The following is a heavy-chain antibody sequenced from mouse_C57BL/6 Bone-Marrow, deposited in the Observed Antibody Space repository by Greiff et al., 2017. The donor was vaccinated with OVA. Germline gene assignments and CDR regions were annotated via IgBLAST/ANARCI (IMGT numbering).Heavy chain of an antibody. Sequence: EVKLVESGGGLVKPGGSLKLSCAASGFTFSSYAMSWVRQTPEKRLEWVATISDGGSYTYYPDNVKGRFTISRDNAKNNLYLQMSHLKSEDTAMYYCARSPYGLFAYWGQGTLVTVSA. V-gene: IGHV5-4*03. J-gene: IGHJ3*01. CDR3: ARSPYGLFAY. D-gene: IGHD1-1*02. CDR2: ISDGGSYT. CDR1: GFTFSSYA.